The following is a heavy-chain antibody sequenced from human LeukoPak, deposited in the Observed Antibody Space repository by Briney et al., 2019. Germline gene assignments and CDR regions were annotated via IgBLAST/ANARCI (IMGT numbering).Heavy chain of an antibody. D-gene: IGHD2/OR15-2a*01. V-gene: IGHV3-7*01. CDR1: GFTFSSYW. CDR3: ARDTIVSAFDI. J-gene: IGHJ3*02. CDR2: IKQDGSEK. Sequence: GGPLRLSCAAPGFTFSSYWMSWVRQAPGKGLEWVANIKQDGSEKYYVDSVKGRFTISRDNAKNSLYLQMNSLRAEDTAVYYCARDTIVSAFDIWGQGTMVTVSS.